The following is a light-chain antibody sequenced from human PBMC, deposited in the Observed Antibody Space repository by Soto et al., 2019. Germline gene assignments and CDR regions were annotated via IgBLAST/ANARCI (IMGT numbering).Light chain of an antibody. J-gene: IGKJ4*01. Sequence: EIVLTQSPGTLSLSPGERATLSCRASQSVSSSYLAWYQHKPGQAPRLLIYGASSRATGIPDRFSGSGSGTDFTLTISILEPEDFAVYYCQQYGSSTPPLTFGGGTKVEVK. CDR2: GAS. CDR3: QQYGSSTPPLT. V-gene: IGKV3-20*01. CDR1: QSVSSSY.